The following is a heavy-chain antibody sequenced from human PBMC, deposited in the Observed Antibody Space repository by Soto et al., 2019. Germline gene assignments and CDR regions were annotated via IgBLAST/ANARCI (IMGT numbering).Heavy chain of an antibody. CDR2: ISSSSSFI. D-gene: IGHD2-2*01. CDR1: GFTFSSYS. J-gene: IGHJ4*02. V-gene: IGHV3-21*01. Sequence: GGSLRLSCAASGFTFSSYSMSWVRQAPGKGLEWVSSISSSSSFIYYADSVKGRFTISRDNAKNSLYLQMNSLRAEDTAVYYCARDAARYCSSTSCPYDYWGQGTLVTVSS. CDR3: ARDAARYCSSTSCPYDY.